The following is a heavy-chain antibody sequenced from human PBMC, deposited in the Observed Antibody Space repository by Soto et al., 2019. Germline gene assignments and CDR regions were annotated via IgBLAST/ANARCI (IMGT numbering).Heavy chain of an antibody. Sequence: EVQLLESGGGLVQPGGSLRLSCAASGFTFSSCAMSWVRQAPGKGLEWVSGISGSDGSTYYADSVKGRFTISSDNSKNTLYLQINSLRAGDTAVYYCAKAADCSGGTCYFGYFDYWGQGTLVTVSS. J-gene: IGHJ4*02. D-gene: IGHD2-15*01. CDR3: AKAADCSGGTCYFGYFDY. CDR1: GFTFSSCA. CDR2: ISGSDGST. V-gene: IGHV3-23*01.